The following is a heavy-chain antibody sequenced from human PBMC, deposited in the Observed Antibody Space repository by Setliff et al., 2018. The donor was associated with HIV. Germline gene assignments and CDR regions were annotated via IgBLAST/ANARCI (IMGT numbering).Heavy chain of an antibody. CDR1: GASINSHF. CDR3: ARHARYGVFL. Sequence: SETLSLTCSVSGASINSHFWSWVRQPPGKGLEWIGYVFYTGTTTYNTSLKSRVTISVDRSQNQFFLKLKSVTATDTAVYYCARHARYGVFLWGQGSRVTVSS. CDR2: VFYTGTT. J-gene: IGHJ4*02. V-gene: IGHV4-59*08. D-gene: IGHD5-18*01.